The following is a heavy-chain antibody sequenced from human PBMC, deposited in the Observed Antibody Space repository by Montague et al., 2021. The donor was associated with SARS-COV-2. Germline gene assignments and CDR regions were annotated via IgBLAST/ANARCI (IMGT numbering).Heavy chain of an antibody. Sequence: SETLSLTCAVSGDSISSSNWRSWVRQPPGKGLEWIGEIYHGGSTNYNSSLKRRVTMSIDEPRNQFSLSLSSLTAADTAVYYCARLDGLGYWGQGTLVAVSS. CDR2: IYHGGST. J-gene: IGHJ4*02. D-gene: IGHD3/OR15-3a*01. CDR1: GDSISSSNW. CDR3: ARLDGLGY. V-gene: IGHV4-4*02.